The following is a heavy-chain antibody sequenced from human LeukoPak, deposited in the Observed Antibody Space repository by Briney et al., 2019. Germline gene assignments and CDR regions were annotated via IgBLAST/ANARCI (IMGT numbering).Heavy chain of an antibody. D-gene: IGHD6-19*01. Sequence: GGSLRLSCAASGFTFSNAWMSWVRQAPGKGLEWVRRIKSKTDGGTTDYAAPVKGRFTISRDDSKNTLYLQMNSLKTEDTAVYYCTTASGWYGARWFDPWGQRTLVTVSS. CDR3: TTASGWYGARWFDP. J-gene: IGHJ5*02. CDR2: IKSKTDGGTT. V-gene: IGHV3-15*01. CDR1: GFTFSNAW.